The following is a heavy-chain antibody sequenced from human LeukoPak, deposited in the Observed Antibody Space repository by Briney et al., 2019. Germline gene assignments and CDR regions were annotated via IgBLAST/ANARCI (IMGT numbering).Heavy chain of an antibody. CDR2: MHPNSGNT. Sequence: ASVKVSCKASGYRFSSYDMNWVRQAPGQGLEWMGWMHPNSGNTGYAQKFQGRVTMTWNTSVSTAYMELSSLRSEDTAVYYCARGVLGSSWCFDYWGQGTLVTVSS. V-gene: IGHV1-8*01. D-gene: IGHD6-13*01. J-gene: IGHJ4*02. CDR1: GYRFSSYD. CDR3: ARGVLGSSWCFDY.